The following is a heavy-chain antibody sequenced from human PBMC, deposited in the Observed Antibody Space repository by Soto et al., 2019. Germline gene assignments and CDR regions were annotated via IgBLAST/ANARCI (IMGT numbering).Heavy chain of an antibody. J-gene: IGHJ4*02. D-gene: IGHD2-2*01. CDR1: GFTFNNAW. CDR2: IKSKTDGGTT. Sequence: PGGSLRLSCAASGFTFNNAWVSWVRQAPGKGLEWVGRIKSKTDGGTTDYAAPVKGRFTVSRDDSKNTLYLQMNSLKIEDTAVYYCTTDCRSTARCFAEDFWGQGTLVTVSS. V-gene: IGHV3-15*01. CDR3: TTDCRSTARCFAEDF.